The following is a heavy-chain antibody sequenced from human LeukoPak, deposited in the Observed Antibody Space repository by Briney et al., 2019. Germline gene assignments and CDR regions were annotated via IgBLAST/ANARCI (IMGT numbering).Heavy chain of an antibody. CDR2: IKQDGSEK. D-gene: IGHD3-10*01. V-gene: IGHV3-7*01. CDR3: ARVVRSYSWGGAFDI. J-gene: IGHJ3*02. CDR1: GFTFSSYW. Sequence: GGSLRLSCVASGFTFSSYWMSWVRQAPGKGLEWVANIKQDGSEKEYVDSVKGRFTISRDNAKNSLYLQMNSLRAEDTAVYYCARVVRSYSWGGAFDIWGQGTMVTVSS.